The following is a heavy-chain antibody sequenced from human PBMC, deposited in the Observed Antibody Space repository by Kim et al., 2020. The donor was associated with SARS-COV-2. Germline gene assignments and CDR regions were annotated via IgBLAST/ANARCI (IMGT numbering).Heavy chain of an antibody. CDR3: ARAVVIAIHPNFFDY. D-gene: IGHD2-21*01. J-gene: IGHJ4*02. V-gene: IGHV4-30-2*05. Sequence: PSLKSRVTISVDTSKNQFSLKLSSVTAADTAVYYCARAVVIAIHPNFFDYWGQGTLVTVSS.